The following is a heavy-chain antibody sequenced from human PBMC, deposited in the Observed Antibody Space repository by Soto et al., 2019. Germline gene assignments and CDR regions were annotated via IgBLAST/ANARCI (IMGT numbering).Heavy chain of an antibody. CDR3: ARVLSELWFNGLDV. CDR1: GFTFRNFA. Sequence: GGSLRLSCAASGFTFRNFAMHWVRQAPGKGLEWVAVISYDGSNKYCADSVKGRLTISRDNSKNTLYLQMNSLRDEDTAVYYCARVLSELWFNGLDVWGQGTTVTVSS. CDR2: ISYDGSNK. V-gene: IGHV3-30-3*01. D-gene: IGHD5-18*01. J-gene: IGHJ6*02.